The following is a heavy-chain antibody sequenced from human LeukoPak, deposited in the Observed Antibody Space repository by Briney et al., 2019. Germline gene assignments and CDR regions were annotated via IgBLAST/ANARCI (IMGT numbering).Heavy chain of an antibody. CDR1: GGSISSSSYY. V-gene: IGHV4-39*01. Sequence: SETLSLTCTVSGGSISSSSYYWGWIRQPPGKGLEWIGSIYYSGSTYYNPSLKSRVTISVDTSKNQFSLKLSSVTAADTAVYYCARLGYFAFDIRGQGTMVTVSS. CDR2: IYYSGST. D-gene: IGHD5-18*01. CDR3: ARLGYFAFDI. J-gene: IGHJ3*02.